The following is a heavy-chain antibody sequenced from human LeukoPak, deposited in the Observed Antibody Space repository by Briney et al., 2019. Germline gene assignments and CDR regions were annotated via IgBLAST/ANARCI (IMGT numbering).Heavy chain of an antibody. J-gene: IGHJ4*02. CDR1: GFTFSSYV. CDR2: ISGSGGST. D-gene: IGHD3-22*01. CDR3: ATLYYDSSGYRPGNFDY. V-gene: IGHV3-23*01. Sequence: GGSLRLSCAASGFTFSSYVMSWVRQAPGKGLEWVSAISGSGGSTYYADSVKGRFTISRDNSKNTLYLQMNSLRAEDTAVYYCATLYYDSSGYRPGNFDYWGQGTLVTVSS.